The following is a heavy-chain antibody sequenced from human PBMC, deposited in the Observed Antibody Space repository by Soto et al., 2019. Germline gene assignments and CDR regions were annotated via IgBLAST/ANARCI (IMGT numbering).Heavy chain of an antibody. CDR1: GYTFTNYG. V-gene: IGHV1-18*01. CDR2: INAYNGNT. Sequence: QVQLVQSGAEVKKPGASVTVSCKASGYTFTNYGISWVRQAPGQGLEWMGWINAYNGNTKSAQKLQGRVTLTTDTSTSTAYMELRSLRSDDTAVYYCARDAAAGLNDCWGQGTLVTVSS. CDR3: ARDAAAGLNDC. D-gene: IGHD6-13*01. J-gene: IGHJ4*02.